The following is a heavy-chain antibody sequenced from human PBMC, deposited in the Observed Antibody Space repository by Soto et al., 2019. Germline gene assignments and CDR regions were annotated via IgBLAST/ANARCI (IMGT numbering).Heavy chain of an antibody. CDR1: GGSFSGYY. CDR2: INHSGST. Sequence: QVQLQQWGAGLLKPSETLSLTCAVYGGSFSGYYWSWIRQPPGKGLEWIGEINHSGSTNYNPSLKSRVTISVDTSKNQFSLKLSSVTAADTAVYYCARMVGIEYSSTVIAYWGQGTLVTVSS. CDR3: ARMVGIEYSSTVIAY. V-gene: IGHV4-34*01. J-gene: IGHJ4*02. D-gene: IGHD6-6*01.